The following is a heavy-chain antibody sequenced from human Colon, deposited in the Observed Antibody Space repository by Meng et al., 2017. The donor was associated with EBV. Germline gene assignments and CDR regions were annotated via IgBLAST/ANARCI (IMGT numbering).Heavy chain of an antibody. Sequence: KVQESRPGLVKPSETLSLTCTVSGDSISKSSYYWACLRQPPGKGLEWIGSVYYLGNTYYNPSFKSRLTISIDTSKNQFSLRLRSVTAADTAVYYCARRFEGYSPDKWGQGTLVTVSS. J-gene: IGHJ1*01. D-gene: IGHD3-22*01. CDR3: ARRFEGYSPDK. CDR1: GDSISKSSYY. CDR2: VYYLGNT. V-gene: IGHV4-39*07.